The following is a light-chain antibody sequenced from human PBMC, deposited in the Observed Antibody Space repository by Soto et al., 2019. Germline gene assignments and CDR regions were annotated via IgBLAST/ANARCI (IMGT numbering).Light chain of an antibody. J-gene: IGKJ1*01. Sequence: EIGMTQSPDTLSVSPGERATLSCRASQSVSSYLAWYQQKPGQAPRLLIHGASTRAPGFPARFSGSGSGTDFTLTISSLQSEDFAVYYCQQYNNWPWTFGQGTKVDI. V-gene: IGKV3-15*01. CDR1: QSVSSY. CDR2: GAS. CDR3: QQYNNWPWT.